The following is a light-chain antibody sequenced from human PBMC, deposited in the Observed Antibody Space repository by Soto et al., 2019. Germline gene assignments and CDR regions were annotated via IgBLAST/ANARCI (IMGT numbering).Light chain of an antibody. V-gene: IGLV1-44*01. CDR3: CSYAGSSTLV. Sequence: QSVLTQPPSASGTPGQRVTIACSGSSSNIGSTTVKWYQQLPGTAPKLLIYNNNQRPSGVPDRFSGSKSGTSASLAISGLQSEDEADYYCCSYAGSSTLVFGGGTKLTVL. CDR1: SSNIGSTT. J-gene: IGLJ2*01. CDR2: NNN.